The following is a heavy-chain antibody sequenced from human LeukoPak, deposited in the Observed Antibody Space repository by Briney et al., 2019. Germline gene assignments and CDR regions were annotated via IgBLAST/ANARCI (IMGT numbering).Heavy chain of an antibody. CDR2: IYYSGST. Sequence: SETLSLTCTVSGGSISSNYWSWIRQPPGKGLEWIGSIYYSGSTNYNPSLKSRVTISVDTSKNQFSLKLSSVTAADTAVYYCASPEPLYYYDSIGKYYVFDYWGQGTLVTVSS. J-gene: IGHJ4*02. CDR3: ASPEPLYYYDSIGKYYVFDY. CDR1: GGSISSNY. V-gene: IGHV4-59*01. D-gene: IGHD3-22*01.